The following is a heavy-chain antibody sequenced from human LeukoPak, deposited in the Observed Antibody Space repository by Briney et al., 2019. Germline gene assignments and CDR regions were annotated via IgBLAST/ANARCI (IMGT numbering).Heavy chain of an antibody. V-gene: IGHV4-59*01. CDR2: IYYSGST. CDR1: GGSISSYY. Sequence: SETLSLTCTVSGGSISSYYWSWIRQPPGKGLEWIGYIYYSGSTNYNPSLKSRVTISVDTSKNQFSLKLSSVTAADTAVYYCARASCGWGVNYFDYWGQGTLVTVSS. D-gene: IGHD3-10*01. J-gene: IGHJ4*02. CDR3: ARASCGWGVNYFDY.